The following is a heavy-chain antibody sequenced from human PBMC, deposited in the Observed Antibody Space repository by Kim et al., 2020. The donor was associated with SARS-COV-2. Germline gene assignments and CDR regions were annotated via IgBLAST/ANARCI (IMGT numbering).Heavy chain of an antibody. D-gene: IGHD3-10*01. V-gene: IGHV4-59*01. CDR3: ARERKGFGADWFDP. Sequence: NPTLKSRVTISVDTSKNQVSLKLSSVTAADTAVYYGARERKGFGADWFDPWGQGTLVTVSS. J-gene: IGHJ5*02.